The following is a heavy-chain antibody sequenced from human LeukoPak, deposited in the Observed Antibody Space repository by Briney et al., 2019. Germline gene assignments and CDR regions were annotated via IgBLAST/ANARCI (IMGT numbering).Heavy chain of an antibody. V-gene: IGHV3-43*01. CDR2: ISWDGGST. CDR1: GFTFDDYT. D-gene: IGHD3-16*01. CDR3: ATSLYAAYHFDY. J-gene: IGHJ4*02. Sequence: GGSLRLSCAASGFTFDDYTMHWVRQAPGKGLEWVSLISWDGGSTYYADSVKGRFTISRDNSKNSLYLQMNSLRTEDTALYYCATSLYAAYHFDYWGQGTLVTVSS.